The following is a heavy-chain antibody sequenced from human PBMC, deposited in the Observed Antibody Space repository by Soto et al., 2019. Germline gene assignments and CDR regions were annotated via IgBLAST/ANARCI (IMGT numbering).Heavy chain of an antibody. CDR1: GGTFSRYS. CDR3: AREDRDRETGLVPAAIDGMDV. V-gene: IGHV1-69*08. D-gene: IGHD2-2*01. J-gene: IGHJ6*02. CDR2: IIPIFGIA. Sequence: QVQLVQSGAEVKKPGSSVKVSCKASGGTFSRYSITWVRQAPGHGLEWIGRIIPIFGIASYAQKFQGRVTITAVESSSTAYMELSRLRSDDTAVYYCAREDRDRETGLVPAAIDGMDVWGQGTTVTVSS.